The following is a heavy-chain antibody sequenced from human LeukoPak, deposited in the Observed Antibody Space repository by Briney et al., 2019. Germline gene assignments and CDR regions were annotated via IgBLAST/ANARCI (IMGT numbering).Heavy chain of an antibody. D-gene: IGHD6-6*01. CDR3: ARLSRSYAFDL. CDR2: INHSGST. CDR1: SGSFSGYY. Sequence: SETLSLTCAVYSGSFSGYYWSWIRQPPGKGLEWIGEINHSGSTNYNPSLKSRVTISVDTSKNQFSLKLSSVTAADTAVYYCARLSRSYAFDLWGQGRMVTVSS. V-gene: IGHV4-34*01. J-gene: IGHJ3*01.